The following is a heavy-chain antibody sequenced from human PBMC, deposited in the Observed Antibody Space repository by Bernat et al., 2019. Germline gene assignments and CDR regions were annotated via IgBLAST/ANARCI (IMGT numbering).Heavy chain of an antibody. J-gene: IGHJ4*02. Sequence: VQMLESGGGLVQPGGSLRLSCVASGFIFSSYAMHWVRQAPGKGLEWVAVISYDGSNKYYADSVKGRFTISRDNSKNTLYLQMNSLRAEDTAVYYCARDSGYSSGWQNFDYWGQGTLVTVSS. CDR1: GFIFSSYA. D-gene: IGHD6-19*01. CDR2: ISYDGSNK. V-gene: IGHV3-30-3*01. CDR3: ARDSGYSSGWQNFDY.